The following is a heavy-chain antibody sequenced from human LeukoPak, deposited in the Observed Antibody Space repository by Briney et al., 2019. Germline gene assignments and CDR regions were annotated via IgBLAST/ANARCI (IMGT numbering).Heavy chain of an antibody. J-gene: IGHJ4*02. CDR1: GFTFSSYS. V-gene: IGHV3-21*01. D-gene: IGHD3-10*01. CDR3: VRDMGRESIFDY. CDR2: ISSSSSYI. Sequence: GGSLRLSCAASGFTFSSYSMNWVRQAPGKGLEWVSSISSSSSYIYYADSVKGRFTISRDNAKNSLFLEMNSLRVEDTAVYYCVRDMGRESIFDYWGQGTLVTVPS.